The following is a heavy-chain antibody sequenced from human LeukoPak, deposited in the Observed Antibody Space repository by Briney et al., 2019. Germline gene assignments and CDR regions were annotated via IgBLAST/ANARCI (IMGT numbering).Heavy chain of an antibody. CDR2: MNPNGGNT. CDR3: ARGRQGGGYRFGDY. V-gene: IGHV1-8*01. D-gene: IGHD5-12*01. Sequence: ASVKVSCKASGYTFTSYDINWVRQATGQGLEWMGWMNPNGGNTGYAQKFQGRVTMTRNTSISTAYMELSSLRSEDTAVYYCARGRQGGGYRFGDYWGQGTLVTVSS. CDR1: GYTFTSYD. J-gene: IGHJ4*02.